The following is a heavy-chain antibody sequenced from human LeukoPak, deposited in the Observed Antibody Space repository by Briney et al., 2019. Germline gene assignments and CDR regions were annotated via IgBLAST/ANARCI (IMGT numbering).Heavy chain of an antibody. D-gene: IGHD3-10*01. CDR2: IYHSGST. J-gene: IGHJ4*02. V-gene: IGHV4-30-2*01. CDR3: ARGRSGYFDY. Sequence: SETLSLTCTVSGGSISSGGYYWSWIRQPPGKGLEWIGYIYHSGSTYYNPSLKSRVTISVDRSKNQFSLKLSSVTAADTAVYYCARGRSGYFDYWGQGTLVTVSS. CDR1: GGSISSGGYY.